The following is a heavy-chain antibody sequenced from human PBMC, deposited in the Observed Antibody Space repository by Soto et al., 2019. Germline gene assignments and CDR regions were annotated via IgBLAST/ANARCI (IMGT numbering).Heavy chain of an antibody. J-gene: IGHJ4*02. D-gene: IGHD2-15*01. CDR1: GFTFSSYG. CDR3: AKVGLFGMVVAATHFDY. CDR2: ISYDGSNK. Sequence: GGSLRLSCAASGFTFSSYGMHWVRQAPGKGLEWVAVISYDGSNKYYADSVKGRFTISRDNSKNTLYLQMNSLRAEDTAVYYCAKVGLFGMVVAATHFDYWGQGTLVTVSA. V-gene: IGHV3-30*18.